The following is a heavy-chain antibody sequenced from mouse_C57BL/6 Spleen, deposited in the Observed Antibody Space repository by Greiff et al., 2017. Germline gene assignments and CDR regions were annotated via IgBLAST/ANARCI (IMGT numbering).Heavy chain of an antibody. Sequence: QVQLQQSGAELVKPGASVKISCKASGYAFSSYWMNWVKQRPGKGLEWIGQIYPGDGDTNYNGKFKGKATLTADKSSSTAYMQLSSLTSEDSAVYFCARNGNYVGDAMDYWGQGTSVTVSS. CDR1: GYAFSSYW. V-gene: IGHV1-80*01. D-gene: IGHD2-1*01. CDR2: IYPGDGDT. CDR3: ARNGNYVGDAMDY. J-gene: IGHJ4*01.